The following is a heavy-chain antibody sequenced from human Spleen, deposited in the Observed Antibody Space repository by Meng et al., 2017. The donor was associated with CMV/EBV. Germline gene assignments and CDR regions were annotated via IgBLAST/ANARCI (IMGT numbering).Heavy chain of an antibody. J-gene: IGHJ6*02. CDR1: GFTFSTYG. CDR2: ISYDGSNE. V-gene: IGHV3-30*19. D-gene: IGHD3/OR15-3a*01. CDR3: ARSKYDFWNGTPDYHGMDV. Sequence: GESLKISCGASGFTFSTYGMHWVRQAPGKGLEWVAVISYDGSNEYYADSVKGRFTISRDNSKNTLYLQMNSLRAEDTAVYYCARSKYDFWNGTPDYHGMDVWGQGTSVTVSS.